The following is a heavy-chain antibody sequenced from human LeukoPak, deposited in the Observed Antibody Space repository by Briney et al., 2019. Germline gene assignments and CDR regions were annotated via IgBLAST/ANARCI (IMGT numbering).Heavy chain of an antibody. J-gene: IGHJ6*02. D-gene: IGHD3-10*01. CDR3: ARDRAGFSRSYYYGMDV. V-gene: IGHV1-2*02. CDR2: INPNSGGT. Sequence: GASVKVSCKASGYTFTGYYMHWVRQAPGQGLEWMGWINPNSGGTNYAQKFQGRVTMTRDTSISTAYMELSRLRSDDTAVYYCARDRAGFSRSYYYGMDVWGQGTTVTVSS. CDR1: GYTFTGYY.